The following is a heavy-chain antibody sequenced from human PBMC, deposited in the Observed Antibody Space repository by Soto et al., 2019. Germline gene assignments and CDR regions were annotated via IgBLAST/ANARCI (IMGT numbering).Heavy chain of an antibody. CDR1: GFSLSTSGVG. CDR2: IYWDDDK. Sequence: QITLKESGPTLVNPTQTLTLTCTFSGFSLSTSGVGVGWIRQPPGKALEWLVIIYWDDDKRYSPSLRSRLTITKDNSRNQVALTMTNVDPVDTATYFSAHRRIGVSQWNYGDFDYWGQGTLVTVSS. CDR3: AHRRIGVSQWNYGDFDY. V-gene: IGHV2-5*02. J-gene: IGHJ4*02. D-gene: IGHD1-7*01.